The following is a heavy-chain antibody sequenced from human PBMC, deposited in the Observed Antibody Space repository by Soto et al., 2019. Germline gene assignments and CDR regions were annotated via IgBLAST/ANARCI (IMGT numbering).Heavy chain of an antibody. J-gene: IGHJ4*02. CDR3: ARDPKTSGGQHWAFNYFDS. D-gene: IGHD7-27*01. Sequence: GGSLRLSCAASGFSFSISHMHWVRRAAGKGPEVVALISYDGTNNSYADSVKGRFTISRDNSKSTLYLQVDSLRPEDAAVYYCARDPKTSGGQHWAFNYFDSWGQGTRVTVPQ. V-gene: IGHV3-30-3*01. CDR1: GFSFSISH. CDR2: ISYDGTNN.